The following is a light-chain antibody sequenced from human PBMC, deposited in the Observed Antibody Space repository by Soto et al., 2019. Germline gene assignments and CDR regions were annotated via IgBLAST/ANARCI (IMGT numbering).Light chain of an antibody. CDR1: PSVINF. CDR3: QQRNVWPAVS. V-gene: IGKV3-11*01. CDR2: GAF. Sequence: EIVLTQSPATLSLSPVERATLSCRARPSVINFLAWYQQKPGQAPRLLIYGAFNRATGIPARFSGSGSGTEFTLTISSLEPEVSAVYYCQQRNVWPAVSVGQGKRLVIK. J-gene: IGKJ5*01.